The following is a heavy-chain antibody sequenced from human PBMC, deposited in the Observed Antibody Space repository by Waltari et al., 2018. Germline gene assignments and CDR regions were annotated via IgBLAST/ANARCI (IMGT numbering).Heavy chain of an antibody. CDR1: GYSISSGYY. CDR2: IYHRGSN. Sequence: QVQLQESGPGLVKPSETLSLTCGVSGYSISSGYYWGWIRQPPGKGLEGIGSIYHRGSNYSSPSLKSRVTISVDTSKTQFSLKLSAVTAADTAVYYCARHPDYGSGRFSYWGQGTLVTVSS. D-gene: IGHD3-10*01. V-gene: IGHV4-38-2*01. CDR3: ARHPDYGSGRFSY. J-gene: IGHJ4*02.